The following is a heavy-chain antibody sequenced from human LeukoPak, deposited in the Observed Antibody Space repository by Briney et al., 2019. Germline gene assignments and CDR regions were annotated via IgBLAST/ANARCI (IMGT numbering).Heavy chain of an antibody. CDR3: AKDQKSTPPYYYSMDV. D-gene: IGHD2-2*01. CDR2: ISWNSGSI. Sequence: GGSLRLSCAASGFTFDDYAMHWVRQAPGKGLEWVSGISWNSGSIGYADSVKGRFTISRDNAKNSLYLQMNSLRAEDTALYYCAKDQKSTPPYYYSMDVWGQGTTVTVSS. V-gene: IGHV3-9*01. J-gene: IGHJ6*02. CDR1: GFTFDDYA.